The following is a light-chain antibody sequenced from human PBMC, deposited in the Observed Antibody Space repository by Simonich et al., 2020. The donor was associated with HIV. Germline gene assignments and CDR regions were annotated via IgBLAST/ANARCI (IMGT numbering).Light chain of an antibody. CDR1: KSISSY. CDR2: AAS. J-gene: IGKJ1*01. V-gene: IGKV1-39*01. CDR3: QQYNTYPRT. Sequence: DIQMTQSPSSLSASVGDRVTITCRASKSISSYLNWYHQKPGKAPKLLIYAASSVQSGVPSRFSCSGSGTDFALTISSLQPDDFATYYCQQYNTYPRTFGQGTKVEI.